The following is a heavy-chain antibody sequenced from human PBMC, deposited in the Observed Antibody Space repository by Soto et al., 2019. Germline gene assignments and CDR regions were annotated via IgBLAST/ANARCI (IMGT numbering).Heavy chain of an antibody. J-gene: IGHJ4*02. CDR3: AREVEGCSSTSCYSQFDY. Sequence: SETLSLTCTVSGGSISSGGYYWSWIRQHPGKGLEWIGYIYYSGSTYYNPSLKSRVTISVDTSKNQFSLKLSSVTAADTAVYYCAREVEGCSSTSCYSQFDYWGQGTLVTVSS. D-gene: IGHD2-2*01. CDR1: GGSISSGGYY. CDR2: IYYSGST. V-gene: IGHV4-31*03.